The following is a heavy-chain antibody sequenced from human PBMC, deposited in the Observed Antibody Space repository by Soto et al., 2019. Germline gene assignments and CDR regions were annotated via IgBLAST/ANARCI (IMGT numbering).Heavy chain of an antibody. Sequence: GGSLRLSCAASGFTFRSYAMSWVRQAPGKGLEWVSAISGSGGSTYYADSVKGRFTISRDNSKNTLYLQMNSLRAEDTAVYYCAKDIAAHDAFDIWGQGTMVTVSS. CDR2: ISGSGGST. J-gene: IGHJ3*02. D-gene: IGHD6-13*01. V-gene: IGHV3-23*01. CDR1: GFTFRSYA. CDR3: AKDIAAHDAFDI.